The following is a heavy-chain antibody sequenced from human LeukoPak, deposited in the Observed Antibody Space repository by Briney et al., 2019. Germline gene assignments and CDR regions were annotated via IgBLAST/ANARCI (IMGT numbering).Heavy chain of an antibody. J-gene: IGHJ3*02. Sequence: PGGSLRLSCAASGFRFSEYTMTWVRQAPGKGLEWVSSISSSSSYIYYADSVKGRFTISRDNAKNSLYLQMNSLRAEDTAVYYCARDMGPHLGDFWSGYYYQRAAFDIWGQGTMVTVSS. CDR1: GFRFSEYT. V-gene: IGHV3-21*01. D-gene: IGHD3-3*01. CDR3: ARDMGPHLGDFWSGYYYQRAAFDI. CDR2: ISSSSSYI.